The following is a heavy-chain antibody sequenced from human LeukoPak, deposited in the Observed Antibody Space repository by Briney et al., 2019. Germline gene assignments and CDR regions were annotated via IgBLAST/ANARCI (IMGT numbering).Heavy chain of an antibody. V-gene: IGHV3-21*01. CDR2: ISSSSSYI. J-gene: IGHJ4*02. Sequence: GGSLRLSCAASGFTFSSYSMNWVRQAPGKGLEWVSSISSSSSYIYYADSVKGRFTISRDNAKNSLYLQMNSLRAEDTAVYYCARDPDPDYGDVARNFDYWGQGTLVTVSS. CDR3: ARDPDPDYGDVARNFDY. D-gene: IGHD4-17*01. CDR1: GFTFSSYS.